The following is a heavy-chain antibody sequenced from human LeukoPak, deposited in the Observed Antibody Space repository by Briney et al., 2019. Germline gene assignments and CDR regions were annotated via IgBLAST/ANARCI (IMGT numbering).Heavy chain of an antibody. CDR2: INLNSGGT. CDR3: ARDQESDGSDY. D-gene: IGHD5-24*01. Sequence: ASVKVSCKASGYTFTGYYMHWVRQAPGQGLEWMGWINLNSGGTNYAQKFQGRVTMTRDTSISTAYMELSRLRSDDTAVYYCARDQESDGSDYWGQGTLVTVSS. J-gene: IGHJ4*02. V-gene: IGHV1-2*02. CDR1: GYTFTGYY.